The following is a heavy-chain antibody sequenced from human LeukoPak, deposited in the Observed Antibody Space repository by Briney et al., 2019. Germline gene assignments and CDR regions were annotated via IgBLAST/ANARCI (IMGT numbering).Heavy chain of an antibody. J-gene: IGHJ3*02. CDR2: INPNSGGT. Sequence: ASVKVSCKASGYTFTGYYMHWVRQAPGQGLEWMGWINPNSGGTNYAQKFQGRVTMTRDTSISTAYMELSRLRSDDTAVYYCARANRALKAAVAFDIWGQGTMVTVSS. CDR3: ARANRALKAAVAFDI. V-gene: IGHV1-2*02. CDR1: GYTFTGYY.